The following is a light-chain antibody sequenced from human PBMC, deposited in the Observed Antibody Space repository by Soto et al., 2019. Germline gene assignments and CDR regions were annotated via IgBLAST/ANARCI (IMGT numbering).Light chain of an antibody. J-gene: IGLJ2*01. Sequence: QSVLTQSPSASASLGASVKLTCTLRSGHRSYAIAWHQQQPEKGPRYLMKLNSDGSHSKGDGIPDRFSGSSSGAERYLTISSLQSEDEADYYCQTWGTGIQVFGGGTKLTVL. CDR2: LNSDGSH. CDR1: SGHRSYA. V-gene: IGLV4-69*01. CDR3: QTWGTGIQV.